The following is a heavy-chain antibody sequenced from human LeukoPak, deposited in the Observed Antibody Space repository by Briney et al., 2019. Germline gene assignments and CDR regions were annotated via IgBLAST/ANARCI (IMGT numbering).Heavy chain of an antibody. CDR3: ARDGGMGYYDSSAYGPFDY. V-gene: IGHV1-69*04. Sequence: GASVKVSCRASGYTFSRYGISWVRQAPGQGLEWMGRIIPILGIANYAQKFQGRVTITADKSTSTAYMELSSLRSEDTAVYYCARDGGMGYYDSSAYGPFDYWGQGTLVTVSS. CDR1: GYTFSRYG. D-gene: IGHD3-22*01. J-gene: IGHJ4*02. CDR2: IIPILGIA.